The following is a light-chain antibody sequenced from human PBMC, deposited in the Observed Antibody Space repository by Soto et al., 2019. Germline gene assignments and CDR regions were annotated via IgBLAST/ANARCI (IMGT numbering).Light chain of an antibody. J-gene: IGKJ1*01. CDR1: QSVSSN. CDR2: RAS. V-gene: IGKV3-15*01. CDR3: QQYNNWPRT. Sequence: EIVMTQSPATLSVSPGERATLSCRASQSVSSNLAWYQQKPGQAPRLLIYRASTRATGIPARFSGSGSWTECPLTISSLQSEDFAVYYCQQYNNWPRTFGQGTKVEIK.